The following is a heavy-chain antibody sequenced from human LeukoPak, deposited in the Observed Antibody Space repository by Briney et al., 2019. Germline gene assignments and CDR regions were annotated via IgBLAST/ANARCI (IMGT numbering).Heavy chain of an antibody. D-gene: IGHD1-1*01. CDR2: MYHSGST. V-gene: IGHV4-38-2*02. CDR1: GYLISSGYF. Sequence: PSETLSLTCNVPGYLISSGYFWGWIRQPPGKGLEWIASMYHSGSTYYNPSLKSRVTISVDTSKNQFSLKLRSVAAADTAVYYCARDRTSTFDYWGQGTLVTVSS. CDR3: ARDRTSTFDY. J-gene: IGHJ4*02.